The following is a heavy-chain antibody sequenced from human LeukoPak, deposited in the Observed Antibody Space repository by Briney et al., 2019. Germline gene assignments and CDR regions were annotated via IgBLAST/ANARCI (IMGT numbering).Heavy chain of an antibody. Sequence: ASVKVSCKASGYTFTIYDINWVRQAPGQGLEWMGWMNPNSGNTGYAQKFQGRVTMTRNTSISTAYMELSSLRSEDTAVYYCARAGIAAADRDFDYWGQGTLVTVSS. D-gene: IGHD6-13*01. CDR2: MNPNSGNT. CDR1: GYTFTIYD. V-gene: IGHV1-8*01. J-gene: IGHJ4*02. CDR3: ARAGIAAADRDFDY.